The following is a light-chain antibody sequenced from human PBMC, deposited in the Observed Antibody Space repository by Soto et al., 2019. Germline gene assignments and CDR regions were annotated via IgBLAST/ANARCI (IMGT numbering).Light chain of an antibody. CDR2: EVS. Sequence: QSVLTQPPSASGSPGQSVTISCTGTSSDVGGYNYVSWYLQHPGKAPKLMIYEVSKRPSGVPDRFSGSKSGNTASLTVSGLQAEDEADYYCSSYTGSNSVVFGGGTTVTVL. J-gene: IGLJ2*01. CDR1: SSDVGGYNY. CDR3: SSYTGSNSVV. V-gene: IGLV2-8*01.